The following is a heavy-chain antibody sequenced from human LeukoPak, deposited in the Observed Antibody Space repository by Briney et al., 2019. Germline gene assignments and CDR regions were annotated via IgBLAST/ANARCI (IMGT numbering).Heavy chain of an antibody. CDR3: ARVYRYYGSGSPLEYFDL. CDR2: IYHSGST. J-gene: IGHJ2*01. CDR1: GGSISSGGYS. Sequence: SQTLSLTCTVSGGSISSGGYSWSWIRQPPGKGLEWIGYIYHSGSTYYNPSLKSRVTISVDRSKNQFSLKLSSVTAADTAVYYCARVYRYYGSGSPLEYFDLWGRGTLVTVSS. D-gene: IGHD3-10*01. V-gene: IGHV4-30-2*01.